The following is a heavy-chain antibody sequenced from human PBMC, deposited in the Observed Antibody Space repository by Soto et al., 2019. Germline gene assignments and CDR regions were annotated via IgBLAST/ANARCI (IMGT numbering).Heavy chain of an antibody. CDR1: GGSISSNSYY. J-gene: IGHJ4*02. V-gene: IGHV4-39*01. CDR2: LFYSGAT. CDR3: ARHAAFDSARGESDACDY. Sequence: SETLSLTCTVSGGSISSNSYYWDWIRQPPGKGLEWIGSLFYSGATYHNPSLQSRVTISVDTSKNQFSLHLSSVTAADTAVDYSARHAAFDSARGESDACDYWGQGTLVTVSS. D-gene: IGHD3-16*01.